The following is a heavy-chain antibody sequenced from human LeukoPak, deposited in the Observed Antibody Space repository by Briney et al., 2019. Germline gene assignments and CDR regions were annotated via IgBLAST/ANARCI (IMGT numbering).Heavy chain of an antibody. V-gene: IGHV3-74*01. CDR1: GFTFSTYC. Sequence: GGSLRLSCAASGFTFSTYCMHWVRQAPGKGPMWVSRICPDGTVTNYADSVKARFILSRDNARNTVYLQMNSLRVEDTAVYYCVRDFRSADYWGQGTLVTVSS. J-gene: IGHJ4*02. CDR3: VRDFRSADY. CDR2: ICPDGTVT.